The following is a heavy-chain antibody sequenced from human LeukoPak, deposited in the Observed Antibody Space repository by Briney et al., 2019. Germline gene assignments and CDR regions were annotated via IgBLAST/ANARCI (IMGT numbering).Heavy chain of an antibody. Sequence: SETLSLTCTVSGGSISSYYWSWIRQPPGKGLEWIGYIYHSGSTYYNPSLKSRVTISVDRSKNQFSLKLSSVTAADTAVYYCARGLDWYGSGSYYFDYWGQGTLVTVSS. J-gene: IGHJ4*02. CDR1: GGSISSYY. CDR3: ARGLDWYGSGSYYFDY. V-gene: IGHV4-59*12. CDR2: IYHSGST. D-gene: IGHD3-10*01.